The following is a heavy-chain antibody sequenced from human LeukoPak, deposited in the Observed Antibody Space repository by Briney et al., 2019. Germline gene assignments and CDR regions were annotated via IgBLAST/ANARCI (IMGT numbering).Heavy chain of an antibody. V-gene: IGHV3-74*01. CDR2: INSDGSST. CDR1: GFTFSSYW. D-gene: IGHD3-3*01. Sequence: PGGSLRLSCAASGFTFSSYWMHWVRQAPGKGLVWVSRINSDGSSTSYADSEKGRFTIARDNANNKLYLQMNSLRAEDTAVYYCAREHYDFWSGYSKSNDYWGQGTLVTVSS. CDR3: AREHYDFWSGYSKSNDY. J-gene: IGHJ4*02.